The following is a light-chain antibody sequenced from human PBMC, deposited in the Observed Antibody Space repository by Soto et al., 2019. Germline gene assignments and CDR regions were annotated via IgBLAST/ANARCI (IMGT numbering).Light chain of an antibody. CDR3: QQYSNWPT. V-gene: IGKV3-15*01. CDR2: GAS. CDR1: QSVSRN. J-gene: IGKJ5*01. Sequence: EIVMTQSPATLSVSPGERATLSSRASQSVSRNLAWYQQRPGQAPRLLISGASTRATGIAARFSGSGSGREFTLTISSLQSEDSALYYCQQYSNWPTFGQGTRLEI.